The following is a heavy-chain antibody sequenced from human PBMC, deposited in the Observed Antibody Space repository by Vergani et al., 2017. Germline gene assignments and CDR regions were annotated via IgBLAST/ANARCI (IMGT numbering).Heavy chain of an antibody. D-gene: IGHD6-19*01. CDR3: AKEYSSGWYYYYYMDV. Sequence: EVQLVESGGVVVQPGGSLRLSCAASGFTFDDYTMHWVRQAPGKGLEWVSLISWDGGSTYYADSVKGRFTISRDNSKNSLYLQMNSLRTEDTALHYWAKEYSSGWYYYYYMDVWGKGTTVTVSS. V-gene: IGHV3-43*01. CDR2: ISWDGGST. CDR1: GFTFDDYT. J-gene: IGHJ6*03.